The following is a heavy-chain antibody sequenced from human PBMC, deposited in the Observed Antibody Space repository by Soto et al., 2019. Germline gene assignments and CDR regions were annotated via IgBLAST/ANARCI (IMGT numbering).Heavy chain of an antibody. J-gene: IGHJ4*02. V-gene: IGHV3-74*01. Sequence: GGSLRLSCAAPGFTLSASWMHWVRQAPGKGLEWVSRASPDGTSTSYADSVKGRFTITRDNTKNTLFMQTNSLRAEDTAVYYCTRHGSGDYFLFDSWGQGTLVTVSS. CDR1: GFTLSASW. D-gene: IGHD4-17*01. CDR3: TRHGSGDYFLFDS. CDR2: ASPDGTST.